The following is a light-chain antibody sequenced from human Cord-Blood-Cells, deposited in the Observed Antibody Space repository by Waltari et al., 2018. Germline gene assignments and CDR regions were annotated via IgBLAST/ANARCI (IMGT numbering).Light chain of an antibody. Sequence: QSALTQPRSVSGSPGQSVTISCTGTSSDVGGYNSVSWYQQHPGKAPELMIYDVSKRPSGVPDRFSGYKSGNTASLTISGLQAEDEADYYCCSYAGSYVFGTGTKVTVL. CDR2: DVS. J-gene: IGLJ1*01. CDR1: SSDVGGYNS. CDR3: CSYAGSYV. V-gene: IGLV2-11*01.